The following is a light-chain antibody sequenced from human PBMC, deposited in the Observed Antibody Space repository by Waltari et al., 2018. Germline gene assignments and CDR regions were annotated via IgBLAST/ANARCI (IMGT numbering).Light chain of an antibody. CDR2: AAS. V-gene: IGKV1-39*01. Sequence: DIQMTQSPSSLFASVGDRVTITCRPSQSIRSYLNWYQQKPGKAPKLLIYAASSLQSGVPSRFSGSGSGTDFTLTISSLQPEDFATYYCQQSYSTPRYTFGQGTKLEIK. CDR1: QSIRSY. CDR3: QQSYSTPRYT. J-gene: IGKJ2*01.